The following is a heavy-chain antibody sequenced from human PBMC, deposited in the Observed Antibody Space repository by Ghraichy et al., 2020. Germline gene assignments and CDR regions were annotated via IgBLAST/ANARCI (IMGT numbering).Heavy chain of an antibody. CDR1: GFTFSNAW. CDR2: IKGKTDGGTT. CDR3: TTGYCYSTTCRTNWFDP. Sequence: GGSLRLSCAASGFTFSNAWMSWVRRAPGKGLELVGRIKGKTDGGTTDYAAPVRDRFIISRDDSKNTLYLQMNSLKTEDTAVYYCTTGYCYSTTCRTNWFDPWGLGTLVTVSS. D-gene: IGHD2-2*01. V-gene: IGHV3-15*01. J-gene: IGHJ5*02.